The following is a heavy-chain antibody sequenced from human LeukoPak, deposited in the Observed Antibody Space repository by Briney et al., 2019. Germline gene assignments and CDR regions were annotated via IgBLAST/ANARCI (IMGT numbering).Heavy chain of an antibody. CDR1: GYTFTDYY. V-gene: IGHV1-2*06. CDR3: ARGSSSSWSHFDY. CDR2: INPNSGGT. Sequence: ASVKVSCKASGYTFTDYYMHWVRQAPGQGLEWMGRINPNSGGTNYAQKFQGRVTMTRDTSISTAYMELSRLRSDDTAVYYRARGSSSSWSHFDYWGQGTLVTVSS. D-gene: IGHD6-13*01. J-gene: IGHJ4*02.